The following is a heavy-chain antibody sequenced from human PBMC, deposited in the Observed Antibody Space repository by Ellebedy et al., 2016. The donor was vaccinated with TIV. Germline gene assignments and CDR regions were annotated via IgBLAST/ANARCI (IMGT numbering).Heavy chain of an antibody. J-gene: IGHJ6*02. CDR3: AKDFLIAAADGGMDV. D-gene: IGHD6-13*01. Sequence: GGSLRLXXAASGFTFSSYAMHWVRQAPGKGLEWVSYISSSSSTIYYADSVKGRFTISRDNAKNSLYLQMNSLRDEDTAVYYCAKDFLIAAADGGMDVWGQGTTVTVSS. CDR1: GFTFSSYA. CDR2: ISSSSSTI. V-gene: IGHV3-48*02.